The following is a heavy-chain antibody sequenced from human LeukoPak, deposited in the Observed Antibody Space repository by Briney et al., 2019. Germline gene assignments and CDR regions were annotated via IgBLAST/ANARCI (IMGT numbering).Heavy chain of an antibody. J-gene: IGHJ4*02. CDR2: IYSGGIA. CDR1: GFTFSSYA. Sequence: GGSLRLSCAASGFTFSSYAMSWVRQAPGKGLEWVSVIYSGGIAYYADSVKGRFTISRDNSKNTLYLQMNSLRAEDTAVYYCAREKTDYYDSNGYYYVFDYWGQGTQVTVSS. V-gene: IGHV3-53*01. D-gene: IGHD3-22*01. CDR3: AREKTDYYDSNGYYYVFDY.